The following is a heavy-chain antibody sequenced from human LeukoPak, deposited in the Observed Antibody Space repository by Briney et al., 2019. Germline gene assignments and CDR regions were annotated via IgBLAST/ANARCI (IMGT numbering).Heavy chain of an antibody. CDR2: IYHSGST. Sequence: SETLSLTCAVSGGSISSSNWWSWVRQPPGKGLEWIGEIYHSGSTNYNPSLKSRVTISVDKSKNQFSLKLSSVAAADTAVYYCATVGGVAVAGMDYWGQGTLVTVSS. CDR3: ATVGGVAVAGMDY. CDR1: GGSISSSNW. J-gene: IGHJ4*02. V-gene: IGHV4-4*02. D-gene: IGHD6-19*01.